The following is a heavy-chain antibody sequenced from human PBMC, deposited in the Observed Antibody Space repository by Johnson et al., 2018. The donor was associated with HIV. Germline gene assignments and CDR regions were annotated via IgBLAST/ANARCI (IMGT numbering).Heavy chain of an antibody. CDR3: AREETTAPAAFDI. D-gene: IGHD4-17*01. J-gene: IGHJ3*02. Sequence: QVQLVESGGGVVQPGGSLRLSCAASGFTFSSYAMHWVRQAPGKGLEWVSVIYSGGSTYYADSVKGRFTISRDNSKNTLYLQMGNLRADDMAVYYCAREETTAPAAFDIWGQGTMVTVSS. CDR1: GFTFSSYA. V-gene: IGHV3-NL1*01. CDR2: IYSGGST.